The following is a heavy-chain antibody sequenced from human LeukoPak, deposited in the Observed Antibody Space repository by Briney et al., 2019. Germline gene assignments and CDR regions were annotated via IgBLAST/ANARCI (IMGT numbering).Heavy chain of an antibody. D-gene: IGHD6-13*01. CDR1: GGSISSSSYY. CDR3: ARGIVGSSSWYWYFDL. Sequence: SETLSLTCTVSGGSISSSSYYWGWIRQPPGKGLEWIGSIYYSGSTYYNPSLKSRVTISVDTSKNQFSLKLNSVTAADTAVYYCARGIVGSSSWYWYFDLWGRGTLVTVSS. J-gene: IGHJ2*01. V-gene: IGHV4-39*01. CDR2: IYYSGST.